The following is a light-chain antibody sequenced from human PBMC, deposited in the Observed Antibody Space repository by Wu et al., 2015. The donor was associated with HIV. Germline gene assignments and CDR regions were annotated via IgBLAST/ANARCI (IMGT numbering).Light chain of an antibody. CDR3: QQYGGSSPS. CDR2: SAS. Sequence: EIVLTQSPDTLSVSPGETATLSCRTSQSVTVTGDDYVAWYQQKPGQAPRLLIHSASTRATDIPDRFSGRGSGTEFTLTIAKVEPDDFAIYHCQQYGGSSPSLGQGTRLDNK. V-gene: IGKV3-20*01. CDR1: QSVTVTGDDY. J-gene: IGKJ5*01.